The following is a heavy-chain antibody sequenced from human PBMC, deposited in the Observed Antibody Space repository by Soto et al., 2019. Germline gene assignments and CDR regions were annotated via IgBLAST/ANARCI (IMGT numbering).Heavy chain of an antibody. CDR3: ARGCYCSGGSCSFRDAFDI. CDR2: MNPNSGNT. J-gene: IGHJ3*02. V-gene: IGHV1-8*01. D-gene: IGHD2-15*01. Sequence: ASVTVSCKASGYTFPSYDINWVRQAPGQGLEWMGWMNPNSGNTGYAQKFQGRVTMTRNTSISTAYMELSSLRSEDTAVYYCARGCYCSGGSCSFRDAFDIWGQGTMVTVSS. CDR1: GYTFPSYD.